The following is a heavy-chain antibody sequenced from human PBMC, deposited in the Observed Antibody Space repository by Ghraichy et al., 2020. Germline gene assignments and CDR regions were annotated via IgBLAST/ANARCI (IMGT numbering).Heavy chain of an antibody. CDR1: GFTFSSYW. Sequence: GGSLRLSCAASGFTFSSYWMHWVRQAPGKGLVWVSRINSDGSSTSYADYVKGRFTISRDNAKNTLYLQMNSLRAEDTAVYYCARDGYSSSWYGAFDIWGQGTMVTVSS. CDR3: ARDGYSSSWYGAFDI. CDR2: INSDGSST. D-gene: IGHD6-13*01. J-gene: IGHJ3*02. V-gene: IGHV3-74*01.